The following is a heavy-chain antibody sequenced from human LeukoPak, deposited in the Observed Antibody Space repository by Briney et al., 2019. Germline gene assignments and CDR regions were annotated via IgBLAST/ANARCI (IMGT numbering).Heavy chain of an antibody. D-gene: IGHD3-10*01. CDR3: ARLGVGEGNYFDY. V-gene: IGHV5-51*01. J-gene: IGHJ4*02. CDR1: GYSFTTYW. Sequence: GESLKISCQVSGYSFTTYWIGWVRQMPGKGLEWMGIIYPGDSDTRYSPSFQGQVTISADKSISTAYLQRSSLKASDTAMYYCARLGVGEGNYFDYWGQGTLVTVSS. CDR2: IYPGDSDT.